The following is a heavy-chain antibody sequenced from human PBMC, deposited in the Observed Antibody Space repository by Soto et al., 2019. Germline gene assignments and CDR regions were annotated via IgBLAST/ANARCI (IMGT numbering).Heavy chain of an antibody. D-gene: IGHD3-3*01. CDR1: GVTFDDYA. CDR3: AKAGFWSGYYSLVDY. V-gene: IGHV3-9*01. CDR2: ISWNSGSI. J-gene: IGHJ4*02. Sequence: GGSLRLSCAASGVTFDDYAMHWVRQARGKGLEWVSGISWNSGSIGYADSVKGRFTISRDNAKNSLYLQMSSLRAEDTALYYCAKAGFWSGYYSLVDYWGQGTLVTVSS.